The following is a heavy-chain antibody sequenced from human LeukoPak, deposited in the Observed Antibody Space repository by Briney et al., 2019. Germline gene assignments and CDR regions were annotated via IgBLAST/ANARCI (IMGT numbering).Heavy chain of an antibody. Sequence: GGSLRLSCAASGFTFSSYAMRWVRQAPGKGLEWVSSITGSGDSTYYADSVKGRFTISRDNSKNALYLQMNSLRAEDTAVYYCADSNYWYPVDYWGQGTLVTVSS. V-gene: IGHV3-23*01. CDR1: GFTFSSYA. J-gene: IGHJ4*02. D-gene: IGHD4-11*01. CDR3: ADSNYWYPVDY. CDR2: ITGSGDST.